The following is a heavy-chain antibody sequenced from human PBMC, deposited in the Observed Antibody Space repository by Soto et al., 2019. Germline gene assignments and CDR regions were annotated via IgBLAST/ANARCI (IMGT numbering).Heavy chain of an antibody. CDR1: GGSITSRSSY. J-gene: IGHJ4*02. Sequence: SETLSLTCSVSGGSITSRSSYWAWIRQPPGKGLEWIGTFFSGSTFSNPSLRSRVTISKDTSRNQFSLKLTSVVATDTAMYYCATTRGLAVGGSFNYWGQGALVTVSS. V-gene: IGHV4-39*01. CDR3: ATTRGLAVGGSFNY. CDR2: FFSGST. D-gene: IGHD6-13*01.